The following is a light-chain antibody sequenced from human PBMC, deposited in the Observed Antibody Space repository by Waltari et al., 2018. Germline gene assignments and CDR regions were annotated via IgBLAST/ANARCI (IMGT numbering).Light chain of an antibody. Sequence: DIVMTQSPDSLAVSLGERATINCKSSQSVLYRSDIKNDLGWDQQKPGLPPKLLIYWASTRESGVPDRFSGSGSGTDFTLTISSLQAEDVAVYYCQQYYSSPVTFGQGTRLEIK. V-gene: IGKV4-1*01. CDR2: WAS. J-gene: IGKJ5*01. CDR1: QSVLYRSDIKND. CDR3: QQYYSSPVT.